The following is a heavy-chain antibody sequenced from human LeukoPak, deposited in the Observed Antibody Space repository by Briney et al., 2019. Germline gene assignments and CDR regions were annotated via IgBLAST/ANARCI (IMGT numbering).Heavy chain of an antibody. CDR2: ISAYNGNT. V-gene: IGHV1-18*01. CDR3: AKESAYCGSDCRSLSDY. J-gene: IGHJ4*02. Sequence: ASVKVSCKASGYTFTSYGISWVRQAPGQGLEWMGWISAYNGNTNYAQKLQGRVTMTTDTSTSTAYMELRSLRSDDTAVYYCAKESAYCGSDCRSLSDYWGQGTLVTVSS. CDR1: GYTFTSYG. D-gene: IGHD2-21*02.